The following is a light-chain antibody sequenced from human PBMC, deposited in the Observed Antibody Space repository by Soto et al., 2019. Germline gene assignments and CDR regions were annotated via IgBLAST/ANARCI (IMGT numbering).Light chain of an antibody. J-gene: IGKJ4*01. CDR1: QSVSSN. CDR3: QQYDNWPVT. V-gene: IGKV3-15*01. CDR2: GAS. Sequence: EIVMAQSPATLSVSPGERATLSCRASQSVSSNLAWYQQKPGQAPRLLIYGASTRATGIPARFSGSGSGTDFTLTISSPQSEDFALYYCQQYDNWPVTFGGGTKVDIK.